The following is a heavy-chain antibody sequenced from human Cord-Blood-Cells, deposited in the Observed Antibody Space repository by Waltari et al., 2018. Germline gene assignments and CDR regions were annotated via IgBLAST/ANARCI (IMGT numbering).Heavy chain of an antibody. CDR3: ARGYGGNSRPDGWTYDWCDP. V-gene: IGHV4-34*01. Sequence: QVQLQQWGAGLLKPSETLSLTCAVYGGSFSGYYWSWIRQPPGKGLGWIGEINHSGSTNYTPSLKSRVTIAVDTSKNQFSLKLSSVTAADTAVYYCARGYGGNSRPDGWTYDWCDPWGQGTLVTVSS. CDR2: INHSGST. D-gene: IGHD4-17*01. J-gene: IGHJ5*02. CDR1: GGSFSGYY.